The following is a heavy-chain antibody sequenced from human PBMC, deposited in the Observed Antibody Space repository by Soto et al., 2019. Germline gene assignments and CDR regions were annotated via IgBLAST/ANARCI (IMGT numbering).Heavy chain of an antibody. Sequence: GGSLRLSCAASGFTFSSYDMHWVRQATGKGLEWVSAIGTAGDTYYPGSVKGRFTISRENAKNSLYLQMNNLRAGDTAVYYCARGEDALASYYGMDVWGQGNTVTGSS. V-gene: IGHV3-13*01. D-gene: IGHD5-12*01. J-gene: IGHJ6*02. CDR2: IGTAGDT. CDR1: GFTFSSYD. CDR3: ARGEDALASYYGMDV.